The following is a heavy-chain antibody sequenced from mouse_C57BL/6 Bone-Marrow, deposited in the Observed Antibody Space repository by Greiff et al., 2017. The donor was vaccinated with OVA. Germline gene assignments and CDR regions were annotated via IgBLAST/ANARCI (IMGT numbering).Heavy chain of an antibody. CDR3: ATTVVAPYAMDY. CDR2: ISSGSSTI. D-gene: IGHD1-1*01. V-gene: IGHV5-17*01. J-gene: IGHJ4*01. Sequence: EVHLVESGGGLVKPGGSLKLSCAASGFTFSDYGMHWVRQAPEKGLEWVAYISSGSSTIYYADTVKGRFTISRDNAKNTLFLQMTSLRSEDTAMYYCATTVVAPYAMDYWGQGTSVTVSS. CDR1: GFTFSDYG.